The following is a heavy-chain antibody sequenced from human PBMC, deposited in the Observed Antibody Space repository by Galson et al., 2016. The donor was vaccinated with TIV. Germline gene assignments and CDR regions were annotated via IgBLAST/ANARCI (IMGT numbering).Heavy chain of an antibody. Sequence: SLRLSCAASGFTFSSFAMTWVRQAPGKGLEWLSTIRPSATRTYYSDSVKGRFTTSRDDSSNTLFLQMNSLRAEDTAMYFCARETGGSGWYTVDYWGQGALVIVSS. D-gene: IGHD6-19*01. CDR3: ARETGGSGWYTVDY. CDR2: IRPSATRT. J-gene: IGHJ4*02. CDR1: GFTFSSFA. V-gene: IGHV3-23*01.